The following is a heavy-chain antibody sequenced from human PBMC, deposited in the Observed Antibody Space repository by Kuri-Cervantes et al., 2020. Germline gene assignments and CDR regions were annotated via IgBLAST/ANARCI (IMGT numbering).Heavy chain of an antibody. V-gene: IGHV2-5*01. CDR2: IYWNDDK. CDR3: AHRSGWAAAGNYFGY. CDR1: GFSLSTSGVG. D-gene: IGHD6-13*01. J-gene: IGHJ4*02. Sequence: SGPTLVKPTQTLTLTCTFSGFSLSTSGVGVGWIRQPPGKALEWLALIYWNDDKRYSPSLKSRLTITKDTSKNQVVLTMTNMDPVDTATYHCAHRSGWAAAGNYFGYWGQGTLVTVSS.